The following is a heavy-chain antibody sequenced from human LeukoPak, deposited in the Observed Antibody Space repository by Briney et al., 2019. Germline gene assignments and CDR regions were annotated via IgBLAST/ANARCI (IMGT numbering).Heavy chain of an antibody. V-gene: IGHV3-7*01. CDR2: IKQDGSEK. D-gene: IGHD6-6*01. CDR1: GFTFSSYW. J-gene: IGHJ6*03. Sequence: GGSLRLSCAASGFTFSSYWMSWVRQAPGKGLEWVANIKQDGSEKYYVDSVKGRFTISRDNAKNSLYLQMNSLRAEDTAVYYCARTEYSSSSGGMDVWGKGTTVTVSS. CDR3: ARTEYSSSSGGMDV.